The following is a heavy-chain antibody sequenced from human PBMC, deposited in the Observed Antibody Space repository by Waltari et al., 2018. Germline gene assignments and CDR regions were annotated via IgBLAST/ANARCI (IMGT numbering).Heavy chain of an antibody. CDR2: ISGSGGST. Sequence: EVQLLESGGGLVQPGGSLRLSCAASGFPFSSYAMSWVRQAPGKGLEWVSAISGSGGSTYYADSVKGQFTISRDNSKNTLYLQMNSLRAEDTAVYYCAKALAIVVVVAASDYWGQGTLVTVSS. V-gene: IGHV3-23*01. CDR3: AKALAIVVVVAASDY. CDR1: GFPFSSYA. D-gene: IGHD2-15*01. J-gene: IGHJ4*02.